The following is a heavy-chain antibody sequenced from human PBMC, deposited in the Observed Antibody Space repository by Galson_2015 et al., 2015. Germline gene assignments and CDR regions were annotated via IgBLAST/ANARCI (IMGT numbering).Heavy chain of an antibody. J-gene: IGHJ5*02. Sequence: SLRLSCAASGFTFSSYWMHWVRQAPGKGLVWVSRINSDGSSTSYADSVKGRFTISRDNAKNTLYLQMNSLRAEDTAVYYCARDSRAVAELDPWGQGTLVTVSS. CDR1: GFTFSSYW. CDR3: ARDSRAVAELDP. D-gene: IGHD6-19*01. CDR2: INSDGSST. V-gene: IGHV3-74*01.